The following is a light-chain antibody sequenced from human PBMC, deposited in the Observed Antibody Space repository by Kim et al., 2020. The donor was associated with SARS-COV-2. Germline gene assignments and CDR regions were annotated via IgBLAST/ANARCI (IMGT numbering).Light chain of an antibody. CDR1: QSVSVH. CDR2: EAS. J-gene: IGKJ4*01. V-gene: IGKV3-11*01. CDR3: QQRTNWPLT. Sequence: IVLTQSPATLSLSPGERATLSCRASQSVSVHLGWYQHKPGQAPRLLIYEASNRATGIPARFSGSGSETDFTLTITSLEPEDFVVYYCQQRTNWPLTFGGGTKVDIK.